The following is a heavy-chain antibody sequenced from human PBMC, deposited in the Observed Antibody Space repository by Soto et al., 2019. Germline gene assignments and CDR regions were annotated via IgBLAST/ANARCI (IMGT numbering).Heavy chain of an antibody. CDR3: ARAAVVGFRLCRYVDI. CDR1: GFPFSTSA. Sequence: EVQLLESGGGLVQPGGSLRLSCAASGFPFSTSAMNWVRQAPGKGLEWVSIISGTSDAEYYAESVKGRFTISRDNSKNTLYLQMNGLRAEDTAMYYCARAAVVGFRLCRYVDIWGQGTMVTVSS. D-gene: IGHD3-9*01. V-gene: IGHV3-23*01. J-gene: IGHJ3*02. CDR2: ISGTSDAE.